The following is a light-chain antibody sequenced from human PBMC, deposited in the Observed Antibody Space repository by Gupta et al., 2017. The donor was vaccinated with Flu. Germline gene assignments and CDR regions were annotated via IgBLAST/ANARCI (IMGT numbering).Light chain of an antibody. Sequence: DIVMTHSSDSPVASLVEEAAINCKSSQSVLYSSNNNDYLAWYQQRPGQSPRLLVYWASTRESGVPDRFSGTGSGTDFTLTISSLQAEDAATYYCQQYYSLPWTFGQGTKVEI. V-gene: IGKV4-1*01. CDR1: QSVLYSSNNNDY. J-gene: IGKJ1*01. CDR3: QQYYSLPWT. CDR2: WAS.